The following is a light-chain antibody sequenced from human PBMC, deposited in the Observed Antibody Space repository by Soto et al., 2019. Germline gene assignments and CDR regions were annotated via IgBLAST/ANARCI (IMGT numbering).Light chain of an antibody. Sequence: QSVLTQPASVSGSPGQTITISCTGASSDVGGYNYVSWNPQHPGKAPKLMIYEVSNRPSGVSHRFYGSKSGNPASLTISGRQAEDEADYYCSSYTSSSTLDVFGTGTKVTVL. J-gene: IGLJ1*01. V-gene: IGLV2-14*01. CDR3: SSYTSSSTLDV. CDR2: EVS. CDR1: SSDVGGYNY.